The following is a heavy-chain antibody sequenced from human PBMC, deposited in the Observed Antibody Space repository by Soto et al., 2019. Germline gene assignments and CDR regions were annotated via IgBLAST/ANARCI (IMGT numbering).Heavy chain of an antibody. J-gene: IGHJ4*02. V-gene: IGHV3-48*01. CDR2: ISSSSSTI. CDR1: GFTFSSYS. Sequence: EVQLVESGGGLVQPGGSLRLSCAASGFTFSSYSMNWVRQAPVKGLEWVSYISSSSSTIYYADSVKGRFTISRDNAKNSLYLQMNSLRAEDTAVYYCARDYRDCSSTSCYPSYWGQGTLVTVSS. D-gene: IGHD2-2*01. CDR3: ARDYRDCSSTSCYPSY.